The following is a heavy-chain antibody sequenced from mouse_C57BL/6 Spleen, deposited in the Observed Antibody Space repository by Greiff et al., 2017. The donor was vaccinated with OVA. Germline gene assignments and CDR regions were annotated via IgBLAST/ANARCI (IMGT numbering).Heavy chain of an antibody. Sequence: QVQLQQSGPGLVAPSQSLSITCTVSGFSLTSYAISWVRQPPGKGLEWLGVIWTGGGTNYNSALKSRLSISKDNSKSQVFLKMNRLQTDDTARYYCARKLGERTNYYAMDYWGQGTSVTVSS. CDR3: ARKLGERTNYYAMDY. J-gene: IGHJ4*01. D-gene: IGHD3-1*01. V-gene: IGHV2-9-1*01. CDR1: GFSLTSYA. CDR2: IWTGGGT.